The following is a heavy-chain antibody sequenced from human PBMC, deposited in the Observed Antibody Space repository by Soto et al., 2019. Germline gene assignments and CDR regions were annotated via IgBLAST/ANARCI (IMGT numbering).Heavy chain of an antibody. Sequence: SETMSLTCTVSGGSISSYYWSWIRQPPGKGLEWIGYIYYSGSTNYNPSLKSRVTISVDTSKNQFSLKLSSVTAADTAVYYCARLVAVAGTIWFDPWGQGTLVTVSS. CDR3: ARLVAVAGTIWFDP. D-gene: IGHD6-19*01. V-gene: IGHV4-59*08. J-gene: IGHJ5*02. CDR1: GGSISSYY. CDR2: IYYSGST.